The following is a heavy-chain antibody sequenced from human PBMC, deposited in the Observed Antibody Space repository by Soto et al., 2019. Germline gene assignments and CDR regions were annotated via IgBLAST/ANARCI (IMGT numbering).Heavy chain of an antibody. CDR3: ARRPMVGPVAENAFDI. D-gene: IGHD6-19*01. CDR1: GGSFSSYY. Sequence: SETLSLTCAVYGGSFSSYYWNWIRQSPGKGLEWIGSVYYSGTTYYNPSLKRRVTISVDTYNQFSLKLSSVTAADTAYYFCARRPMVGPVAENAFDIWGQGTRVTVSS. J-gene: IGHJ3*02. CDR2: VYYSGTT. V-gene: IGHV4-39*01.